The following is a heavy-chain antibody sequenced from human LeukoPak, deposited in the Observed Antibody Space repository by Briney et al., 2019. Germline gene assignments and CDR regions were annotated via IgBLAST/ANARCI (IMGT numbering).Heavy chain of an antibody. Sequence: GSLRLSCAASGFTFSSYAMSWIRQPPGKGLEWIGEINHSGSTNYNPSLKSRVTISVDTSKNQFSLKLSSVTAADTAVYYCARAGPIYDYVWGSYRPYDYWGQGTLVTVSS. V-gene: IGHV4-34*01. CDR3: ARAGPIYDYVWGSYRPYDY. J-gene: IGHJ4*02. CDR2: INHSGST. D-gene: IGHD3-16*02. CDR1: GFTFSSYA.